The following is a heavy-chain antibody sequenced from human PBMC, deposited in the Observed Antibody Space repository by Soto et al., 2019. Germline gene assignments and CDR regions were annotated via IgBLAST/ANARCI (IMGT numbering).Heavy chain of an antibody. J-gene: IGHJ4*02. CDR3: ARSIAASRGFDY. CDR2: IYPGDSDT. Sequence: VESLTIYCRASGYSFTSYWIVWVLQMPGKGLEWMGIIYPGDSDTRYSPSFQGQVTISADKSISTAYLQWSSLKASDTAMYYCARSIAASRGFDYWGQGTLVTVSS. D-gene: IGHD6-6*01. V-gene: IGHV5-51*01. CDR1: GYSFTSYW.